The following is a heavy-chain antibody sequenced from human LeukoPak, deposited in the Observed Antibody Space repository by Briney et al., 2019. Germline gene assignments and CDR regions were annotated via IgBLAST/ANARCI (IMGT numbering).Heavy chain of an antibody. CDR2: INPNSGGT. CDR1: GYTFTGYY. Sequence: ASVKVSCKASGYTFTGYYMHWVRQAPGQRLEWMGWINPNSGGTNYAQKFQGRVTMTRDTSISTAYMELSRLRSDDTAVYYCARARGSSGWYRWAYNWFDPWGQGTLVTVSS. CDR3: ARARGSSGWYRWAYNWFDP. D-gene: IGHD6-19*01. J-gene: IGHJ5*02. V-gene: IGHV1-2*02.